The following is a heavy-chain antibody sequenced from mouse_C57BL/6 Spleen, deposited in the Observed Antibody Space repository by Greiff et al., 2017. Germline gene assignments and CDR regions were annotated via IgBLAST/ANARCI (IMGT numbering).Heavy chain of an antibody. CDR1: GYTFTSYW. V-gene: IGHV1-52*01. CDR3: ARSLYGNYEMDY. CDR2: IDPSDSET. D-gene: IGHD2-1*01. J-gene: IGHJ4*01. Sequence: QVQLQQPGAELVRPGSSVKLSCKASGYTFTSYWMHWVKQRPIQGLEWIGNIDPSDSETHYNQKFKDKATLTVDKSSSTAYMQLSSLTSEDSAVYYCARSLYGNYEMDYWGQGTSVTVSS.